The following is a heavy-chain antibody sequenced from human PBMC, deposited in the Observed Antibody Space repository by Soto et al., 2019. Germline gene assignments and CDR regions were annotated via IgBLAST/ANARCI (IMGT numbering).Heavy chain of an antibody. J-gene: IGHJ3*02. Sequence: GSLRLSCAASGFTFSSYAMSWVRQAPGKGLEWVSAISGSGGSTYYADSVKGRFTISRDNSKNTLYLQMNSLRAEDTAVYYCAKLVPGSGWYEDAFDIWGQGTMVTVSS. D-gene: IGHD2-15*01. CDR3: AKLVPGSGWYEDAFDI. CDR2: ISGSGGST. CDR1: GFTFSSYA. V-gene: IGHV3-23*01.